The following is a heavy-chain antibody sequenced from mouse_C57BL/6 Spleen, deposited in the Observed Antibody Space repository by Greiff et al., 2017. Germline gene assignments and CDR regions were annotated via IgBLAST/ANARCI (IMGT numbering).Heavy chain of an antibody. J-gene: IGHJ2*01. CDR3: ARAGSYYGSGVDY. CDR1: GYAFTNYL. Sequence: QVQLQQSGAELVRPGTSVKVSCKASGYAFTNYLIEWVKQRPGQGLEWIGVINPGSGGTNYNEKFKGKATLTADKSSSTAYVQLSSLTSEDSAVSVCARAGSYYGSGVDYWGQGTTLTVSS. CDR2: INPGSGGT. V-gene: IGHV1-54*01. D-gene: IGHD1-1*01.